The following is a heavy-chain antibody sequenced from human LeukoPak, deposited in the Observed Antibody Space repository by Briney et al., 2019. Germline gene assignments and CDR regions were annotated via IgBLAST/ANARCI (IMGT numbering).Heavy chain of an antibody. Sequence: GGSLRLSCAASGFTVSSNYMSWVRQAPGKGLEWVSVIYSGGSTYYADSVKGRFTISRDNSKNTLYLQMNSLRAEDTAVYYCARALGYYYDSSGYSHGWFDPWGQGTLVTVSS. CDR1: GFTVSSNY. V-gene: IGHV3-53*01. CDR3: ARALGYYYDSSGYSHGWFDP. J-gene: IGHJ5*02. CDR2: IYSGGST. D-gene: IGHD3-22*01.